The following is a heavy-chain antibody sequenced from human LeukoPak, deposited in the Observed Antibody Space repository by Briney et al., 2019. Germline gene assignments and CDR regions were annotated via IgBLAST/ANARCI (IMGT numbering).Heavy chain of an antibody. Sequence: GGSLRLSCTASGFTLSFNVIHWVRQAPGKGLEWVSRASHDGSSKQYLDSVKGRFTISRDNSKNTVYLQMDSLRAEDTAVYYCVQDKSNSWSFDNWGQGTLVTVSS. CDR1: GFTLSFNV. CDR2: ASHDGSSK. V-gene: IGHV3-30*18. CDR3: VQDKSNSWSFDN. J-gene: IGHJ4*02. D-gene: IGHD2/OR15-2a*01.